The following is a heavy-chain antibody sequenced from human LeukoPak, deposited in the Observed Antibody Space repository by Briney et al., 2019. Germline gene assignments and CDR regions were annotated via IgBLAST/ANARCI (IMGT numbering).Heavy chain of an antibody. V-gene: IGHV4-4*09. D-gene: IGHD2-21*02. Sequence: SETLSLTCTVSGGSISSYYWSWIRQPPGKGLEWIGYIYTSGSTNYNPPLKSRVTISVDTSKNQFSLKLSSVTAADTAVYYCARLHIVVVTATERHNWFDPWGQGTLVTVSS. CDR1: GGSISSYY. CDR2: IYTSGST. J-gene: IGHJ5*02. CDR3: ARLHIVVVTATERHNWFDP.